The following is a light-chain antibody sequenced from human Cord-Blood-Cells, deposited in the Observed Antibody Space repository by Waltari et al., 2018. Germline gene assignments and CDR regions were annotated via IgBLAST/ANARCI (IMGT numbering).Light chain of an antibody. Sequence: DIQMTQSPSTLSASVGDRVTITCRASQSISSWLAWYQQKPGKAPKLLIYDAYSLESGVPSRFSGSGSGTEFTLTISSLQPDDFATYYFQQYKSYSLTFGGGTKVEIK. CDR2: DAY. CDR1: QSISSW. J-gene: IGKJ4*01. V-gene: IGKV1-5*01. CDR3: QQYKSYSLT.